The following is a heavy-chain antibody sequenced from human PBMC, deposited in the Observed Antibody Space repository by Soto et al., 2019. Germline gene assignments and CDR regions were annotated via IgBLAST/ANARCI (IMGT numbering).Heavy chain of an antibody. D-gene: IGHD3-9*01. CDR1: GGSISSGGYY. Sequence: SETLSLTCTVSGGSISSGGYYWSWIRQHPGKGLEWIGYIYYSGSTDYNPSLKSRVTISVDTSKNQFSLKLSTVTAADTAVYYCPRASSYEILTGYLINWFDTWGQVNLVTV. CDR2: IYYSGST. V-gene: IGHV4-31*03. J-gene: IGHJ5*02. CDR3: PRASSYEILTGYLINWFDT.